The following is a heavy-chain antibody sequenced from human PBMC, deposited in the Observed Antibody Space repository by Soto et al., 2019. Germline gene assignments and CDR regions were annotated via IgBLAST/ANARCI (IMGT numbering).Heavy chain of an antibody. CDR2: INHSGST. CDR1: GGSFSGYC. V-gene: IGHV4-34*01. D-gene: IGHD6-19*01. Sequence: PSETLSLTCAVDGGSFSGYCWSWIRQPPGKGLEWIGEINHSGSTNYNPSLKSRVTISVDTSKNQFSLKLSSVTAADTAVYYCARAHSSGWYPSNDRHWFDPWGQGTLVTVSS. J-gene: IGHJ5*02. CDR3: ARAHSSGWYPSNDRHWFDP.